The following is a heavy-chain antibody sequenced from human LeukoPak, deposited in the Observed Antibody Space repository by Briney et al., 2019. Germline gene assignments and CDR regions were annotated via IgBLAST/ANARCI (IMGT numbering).Heavy chain of an antibody. J-gene: IGHJ4*02. D-gene: IGHD1-1*01. CDR3: ARQGNNWYSFNY. CDR1: GYTFTNNW. V-gene: IGHV5-51*01. CDR2: IYPGDSDT. Sequence: GESLKISCKGRGYTFTNNWIGWVRQMPGKGLEWMGIIYPGDSDTRYSPSFQGQVTISADKSISTAYLQWSSLKASDTAMYYCARQGNNWYSFNYWGQGTLVTVSS.